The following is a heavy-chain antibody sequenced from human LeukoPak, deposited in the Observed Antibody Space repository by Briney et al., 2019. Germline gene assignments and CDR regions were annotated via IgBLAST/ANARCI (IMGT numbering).Heavy chain of an antibody. J-gene: IGHJ4*02. CDR1: GFTFSSYA. V-gene: IGHV3-30-3*01. CDR2: ISYDGSNK. D-gene: IGHD6-19*01. CDR3: AKDLLAVADHPFDY. Sequence: QAGGSLRLSCAASGFTFSSYAMHWVRQAPGKGLEWVAVISYDGSNKYYADSVKGRFTISRDNSKNTLYLQMNSLRAEDTAVYYCAKDLLAVADHPFDYWGQGTLVTVSS.